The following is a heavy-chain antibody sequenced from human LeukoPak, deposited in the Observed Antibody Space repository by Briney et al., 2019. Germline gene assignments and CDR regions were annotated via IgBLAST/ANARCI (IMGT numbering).Heavy chain of an antibody. CDR3: ARDRYDAFDI. V-gene: IGHV4-4*02. Sequence: SETLSLTCAVSGGSISSSNWWSWVRQPPGKGLEWIGYIYYSGSTNYNPSLKSRVTISVDTSKNQFSLKLSSVTAADTAVYYCARDRYDAFDIWGQGTMVTVSS. CDR1: GGSISSSNW. CDR2: IYYSGST. J-gene: IGHJ3*02.